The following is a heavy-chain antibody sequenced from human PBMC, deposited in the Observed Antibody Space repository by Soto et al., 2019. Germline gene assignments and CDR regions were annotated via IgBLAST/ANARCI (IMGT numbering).Heavy chain of an antibody. CDR3: ARDGCSGGSCYSLSGMDV. D-gene: IGHD2-15*01. CDR2: INPNSGGT. CDR1: GYTFTGYY. J-gene: IGHJ6*02. V-gene: IGHV1-2*02. Sequence: ASVKVSCKASGYTFTGYYMHWVRQAPGQGLEWMGWINPNSGGTKYAQKFQGRVTMTRDTSISTAYMELSRLRSDDTAVYYCARDGCSGGSCYSLSGMDVWGQGTTVTVSS.